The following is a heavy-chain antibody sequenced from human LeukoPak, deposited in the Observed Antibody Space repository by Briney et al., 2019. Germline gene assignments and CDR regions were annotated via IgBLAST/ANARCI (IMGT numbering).Heavy chain of an antibody. D-gene: IGHD6-25*01. CDR1: GFTFSSYW. CDR3: AKSGRYYYYGMDV. V-gene: IGHV3-23*01. Sequence: GGSLRLSCAASGFTFSSYWMHWVRQAPGKGLEWVSTISGGGTSTYYADSVKGRFTISRDNSKNTLYLQMDSLRPEDTAVYYCAKSGRYYYYGMDVWGQGTTVTVSS. CDR2: ISGGGTST. J-gene: IGHJ6*02.